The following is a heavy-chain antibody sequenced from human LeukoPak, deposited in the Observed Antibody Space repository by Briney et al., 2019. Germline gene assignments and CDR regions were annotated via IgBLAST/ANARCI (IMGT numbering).Heavy chain of an antibody. Sequence: GASVKVSCKVSGYTLTELSMHWVRQAPGKGLEWMGWINPNSGGTNYAQKFQGRVTMTRDTSISTAYMELSRLRSDDTAVYYCARGGYNFPLDYWGQGTLVTVSS. CDR3: ARGGYNFPLDY. J-gene: IGHJ4*02. V-gene: IGHV1-2*02. D-gene: IGHD1-20*01. CDR1: GYTLTELS. CDR2: INPNSGGT.